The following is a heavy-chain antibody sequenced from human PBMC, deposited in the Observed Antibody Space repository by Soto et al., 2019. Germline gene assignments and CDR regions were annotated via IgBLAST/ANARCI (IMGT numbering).Heavy chain of an antibody. J-gene: IGHJ4*02. Sequence: ETLSLTCTVSGGSISSYYWSWVRQAPGKGLEWVSVIYSGGSTYYADSVKGRFTISRDNSKNTLYLQMNSLRAEDTAVYYCARDTWNYYDSSGYPDYWGQGTLVTVSS. D-gene: IGHD3-22*01. V-gene: IGHV3-66*01. CDR1: GGSISSYY. CDR3: ARDTWNYYDSSGYPDY. CDR2: IYSGGST.